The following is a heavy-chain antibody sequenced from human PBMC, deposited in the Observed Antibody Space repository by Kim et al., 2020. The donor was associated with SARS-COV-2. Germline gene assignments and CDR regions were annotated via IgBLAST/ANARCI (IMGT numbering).Heavy chain of an antibody. Sequence: TSYAQKFQGRVTMTRDTSTSTVYMELSSLRSEDTAVYYCARSVQGVHFDYWGQGTLVTVSS. V-gene: IGHV1-46*01. J-gene: IGHJ4*02. D-gene: IGHD3-10*01. CDR2: T. CDR3: ARSVQGVHFDY.